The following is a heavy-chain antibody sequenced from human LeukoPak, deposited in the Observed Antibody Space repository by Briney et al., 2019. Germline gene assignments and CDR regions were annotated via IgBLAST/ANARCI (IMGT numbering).Heavy chain of an antibody. CDR2: IYYSGST. CDR1: GGSISSYY. CDR3: ARAYSGYLLDY. J-gene: IGHJ4*02. V-gene: IGHV4-59*01. D-gene: IGHD5-12*01. Sequence: PSETLSLTCTVSGGSISSYYWSWIRQPPGKGLEWIGYIYYSGSTNYNPSLKSRVTISVDTSKNQFSLKLSSVTAADTAVYYCARAYSGYLLDYWGQGTLVTVSS.